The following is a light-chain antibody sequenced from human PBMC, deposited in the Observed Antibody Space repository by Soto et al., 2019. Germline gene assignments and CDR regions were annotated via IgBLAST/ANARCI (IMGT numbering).Light chain of an antibody. Sequence: SYELTQPPSVSVSPGQTASITCSGDKLGDKYACWYQQKPGQSPVLVIYQDSKRPSGIPERFSGSNSGNTATLTISGTQAMDEADYYCQAWDRSTYVFGTRTKLTVL. V-gene: IGLV3-1*01. J-gene: IGLJ1*01. CDR1: KLGDKY. CDR2: QDS. CDR3: QAWDRSTYV.